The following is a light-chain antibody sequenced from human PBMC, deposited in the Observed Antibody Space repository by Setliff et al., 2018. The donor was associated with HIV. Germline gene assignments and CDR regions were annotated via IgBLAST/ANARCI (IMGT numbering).Light chain of an antibody. Sequence: QSALTQPASVSGSPGQSITISCSGTSSDVGGYNHVSWYQQHPGKAPKVLIYDVTKRPSGVSNRFSGSKSGNTASLTISGLQAEDEADYYCSSYTSSTAYVFGTGTKGTV. CDR1: SSDVGGYNH. CDR2: DVT. CDR3: SSYTSSTAYV. V-gene: IGLV2-14*01. J-gene: IGLJ1*01.